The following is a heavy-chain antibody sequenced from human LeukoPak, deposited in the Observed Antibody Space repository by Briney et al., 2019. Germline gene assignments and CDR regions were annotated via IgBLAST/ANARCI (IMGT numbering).Heavy chain of an antibody. CDR3: AKLTPGVVPTTPFDY. Sequence: GGSLRLSCAASGFTVSSNYMSWVRQAPGKGLEWVSVIYSGGSTYYADSVKGRFTISRDNSKNTLYLQMNSLRAEDTAVYYCAKLTPGVVPTTPFDYWGQGTLVTVSS. CDR2: IYSGGST. J-gene: IGHJ4*02. D-gene: IGHD2-15*01. CDR1: GFTVSSNY. V-gene: IGHV3-53*01.